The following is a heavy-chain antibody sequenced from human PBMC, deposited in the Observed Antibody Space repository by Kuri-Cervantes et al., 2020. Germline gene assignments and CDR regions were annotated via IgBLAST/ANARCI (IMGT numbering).Heavy chain of an antibody. V-gene: IGHV3-11*01. CDR1: GFTFSDYY. CDR3: ARTIMGATFDY. CDR2: ISGSRTTI. J-gene: IGHJ4*02. D-gene: IGHD1-26*01. Sequence: SLKISCAASGFTFSDYYMSWIRQAPGKGLEWVSYISGSRTTIYYADSAKGRFTISRDNAKNSLYLQMNSLRAEDTAVYFCARTIMGATFDYWGQGTLVTVSS.